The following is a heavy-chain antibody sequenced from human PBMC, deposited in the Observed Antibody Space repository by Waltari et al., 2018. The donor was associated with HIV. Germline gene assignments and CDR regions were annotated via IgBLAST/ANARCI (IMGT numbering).Heavy chain of an antibody. CDR1: GFTFSNFA. CDR2: ISYEGSNK. D-gene: IGHD5-18*01. CDR3: ARAPGDSYGGAFDY. J-gene: IGHJ4*02. V-gene: IGHV3-30-3*01. Sequence: QVQLVESGGGVVQPGRSLRLSCAASGFTFSNFAMHWVRQAPDLCLSLVAVISYEGSNKYYAHYVKGRFTIARDNSKNTMYLQMNSLRVEDTAIYYCARAPGDSYGGAFDYWGQGTLVTVSS.